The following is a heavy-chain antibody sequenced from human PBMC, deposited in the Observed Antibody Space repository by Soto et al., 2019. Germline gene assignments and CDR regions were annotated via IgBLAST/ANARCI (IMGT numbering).Heavy chain of an antibody. D-gene: IGHD2-21*02. J-gene: IGHJ5*02. CDR3: TTDTPNRGVNCGGDCYEGPA. Sequence: GGSLRLSCAASGFTFSNAWMNWVRQAPGKGLEWVGRIKSITDGGTTDYAAPVKGRFTISRDDSKNTLYLQMNSLKTEDAAVYYCTTDTPNRGVNCGGDCYEGPAWGQGSLVTVSS. CDR2: IKSITDGGTT. CDR1: GFTFSNAW. V-gene: IGHV3-15*07.